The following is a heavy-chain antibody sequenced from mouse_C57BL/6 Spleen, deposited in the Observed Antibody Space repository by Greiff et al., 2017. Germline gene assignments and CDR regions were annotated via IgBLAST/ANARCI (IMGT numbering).Heavy chain of an antibody. D-gene: IGHD2-1*01. CDR3: ARPYGNYSYYCDY. V-gene: IGHV1-69*01. Sequence: QVQLQQPGAELVMPGASVKLSCKASGYTFTSYWMHWVKQRPGQGLEWIGEIDPSDSYTNYNQKFKGKSTLTVDKSSSTAYMQLSSLTSEDSAVYYCARPYGNYSYYCDYWGQGTTLTVSS. CDR1: GYTFTSYW. J-gene: IGHJ2*01. CDR2: IDPSDSYT.